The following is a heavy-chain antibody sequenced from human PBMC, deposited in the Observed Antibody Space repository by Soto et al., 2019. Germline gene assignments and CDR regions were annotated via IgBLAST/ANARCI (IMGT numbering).Heavy chain of an antibody. V-gene: IGHV4-61*01. Sequence: SETLSLTCTVSGASVSSGTYYWSWIRQPPGKGLEWIGYIYYSGSTNYNPSLKSRVTISVDTSKNQFSLKLSSVTAADTAVYYCARGLPGNYYYGMDVWGQGTTVTVSS. CDR2: IYYSGST. CDR1: GASVSSGTYY. CDR3: ARGLPGNYYYGMDV. J-gene: IGHJ6*02.